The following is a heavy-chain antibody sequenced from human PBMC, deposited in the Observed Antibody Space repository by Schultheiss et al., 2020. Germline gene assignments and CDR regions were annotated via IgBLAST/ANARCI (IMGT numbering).Heavy chain of an antibody. CDR2: ISGSGGST. D-gene: IGHD1-26*01. J-gene: IGHJ3*02. CDR3: ATNSGRYGSDAFDI. Sequence: GGSLRLSCAASGFTFSSYAMSWVRQAPGKGLEWVSAISGSGGSTCYADSVKGRFTISRDNSKNTLYLQMDSLRAEDTAVYYCATNSGRYGSDAFDIWGQGTMVTVSS. V-gene: IGHV3-23*01. CDR1: GFTFSSYA.